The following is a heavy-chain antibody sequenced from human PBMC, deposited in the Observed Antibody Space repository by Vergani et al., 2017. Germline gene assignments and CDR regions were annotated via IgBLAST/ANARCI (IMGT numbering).Heavy chain of an antibody. J-gene: IGHJ4*02. V-gene: IGHV3-23*01. Sequence: EVQLLESGGGLVQPGGSLRLSCAASGFTFSNYAMNWVRQAPGKGLEWVSGISNSGGNTYYADSVKGRFTISRDNSKNTLYLQMNSLRAEDTALYYCAKDLGWPYSSSSGNFDYWGQGTLVTVSS. CDR2: ISNSGGNT. D-gene: IGHD6-6*01. CDR3: AKDLGWPYSSSSGNFDY. CDR1: GFTFSNYA.